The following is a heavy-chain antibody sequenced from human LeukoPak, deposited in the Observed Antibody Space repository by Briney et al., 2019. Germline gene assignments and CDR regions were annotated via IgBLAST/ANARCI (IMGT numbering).Heavy chain of an antibody. CDR2: ISTSSSYI. CDR3: ARDDGAYYDSSGNDY. Sequence: GGSLRLSCAASGFTFSRYSMNWVRQAPGKGLEWVSSISTSSSYIYYADSVKGRFTISRDNARKSLYLEMNSLRADDTAVYYCARDDGAYYDSSGNDYWGQGTLVTVSS. D-gene: IGHD3-22*01. V-gene: IGHV3-21*01. CDR1: GFTFSRYS. J-gene: IGHJ4*02.